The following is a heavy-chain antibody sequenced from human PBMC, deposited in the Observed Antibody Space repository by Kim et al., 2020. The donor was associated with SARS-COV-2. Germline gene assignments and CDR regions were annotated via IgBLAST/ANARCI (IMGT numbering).Heavy chain of an antibody. CDR1: GFTFSSYG. Sequence: GGSLRLSCAASGFTFSSYGMHWVRQAPGKGLEWVAVISYDGSNKYYADSVKGRFTISRDNSKNTLYLQMNSLRAEDTAVYYCAKDRPYDYVWGSYRLSHSFDYWGQGTLVTVSS. CDR2: ISYDGSNK. V-gene: IGHV3-30*18. J-gene: IGHJ4*02. D-gene: IGHD3-16*02. CDR3: AKDRPYDYVWGSYRLSHSFDY.